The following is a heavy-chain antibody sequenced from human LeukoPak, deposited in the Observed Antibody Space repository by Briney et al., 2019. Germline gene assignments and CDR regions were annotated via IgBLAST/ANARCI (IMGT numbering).Heavy chain of an antibody. Sequence: PGGSLRLSCAASEFTFSSYGMHWVRQAPGKGLVWVSRINSDGSSTSYADSVKGRFTISRDNAKNTLYLQMNSLRAEDTAVYYCATQQLNWFDPWGQGTLVTVSS. CDR3: ATQQLNWFDP. CDR2: INSDGSST. V-gene: IGHV3-74*01. D-gene: IGHD6-13*01. CDR1: EFTFSSYG. J-gene: IGHJ5*02.